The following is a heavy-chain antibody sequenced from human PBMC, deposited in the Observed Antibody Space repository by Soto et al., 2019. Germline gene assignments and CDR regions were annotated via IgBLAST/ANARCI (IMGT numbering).Heavy chain of an antibody. CDR1: GYTFTSYD. J-gene: IGHJ6*02. V-gene: IGHV1-8*01. CDR2: MNPNSGNT. D-gene: IGHD2-2*01. CDR3: ARGGCISTSCYVLVDYYYYGMDV. Sequence: QVQLVQSGAEVKKPGASVKVSCKASGYTFTSYDINWVRQATGQGLEWMGWMNPNSGNTGYAQKFQGRVTMTRNTSISTAYMELSSLRSEDTAVYYCARGGCISTSCYVLVDYYYYGMDVWGQGTTVTVSS.